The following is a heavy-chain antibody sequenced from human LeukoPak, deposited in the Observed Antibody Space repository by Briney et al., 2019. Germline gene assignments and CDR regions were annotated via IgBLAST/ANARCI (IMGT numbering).Heavy chain of an antibody. CDR1: GFTFTSYW. V-gene: IGHV3-74*01. Sequence: PGGSLRLSCAASGFTFTSYWMHWVRQAPGKGLVWVARINSDGSRTSYADSVKGRFTISRDNAKNTLYLQMNSLRAEDTAVYYCAREADPSYYDSSGLPDAFDIWGQGTMVTVSS. CDR2: INSDGSRT. CDR3: AREADPSYYDSSGLPDAFDI. D-gene: IGHD3-22*01. J-gene: IGHJ3*02.